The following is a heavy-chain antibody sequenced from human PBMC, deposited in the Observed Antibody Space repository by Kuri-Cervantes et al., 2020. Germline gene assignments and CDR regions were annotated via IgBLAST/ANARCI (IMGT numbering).Heavy chain of an antibody. Sequence: GESLKISCAASGFTFSNAWMSWVRQAPGKGLEWVGRIRSKAYGGTTEYAASVKGRFTISRDDSKSIAYLQMNSLKTEDTAVYYCTADSSSWSFFDYWGQGTLVTVSS. CDR3: TADSSSWSFFDY. CDR2: IRSKAYGGTT. D-gene: IGHD6-13*01. J-gene: IGHJ4*02. V-gene: IGHV3-15*01. CDR1: GFTFSNAW.